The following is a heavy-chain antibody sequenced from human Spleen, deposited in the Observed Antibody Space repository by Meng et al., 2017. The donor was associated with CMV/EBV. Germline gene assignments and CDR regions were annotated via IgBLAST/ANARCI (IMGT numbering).Heavy chain of an antibody. CDR2: INHSGST. CDR1: GGSFSGYY. D-gene: IGHD2-2*01. J-gene: IGHJ5*02. V-gene: IGHV4-34*01. CDR3: ARVIPIVVVPAAKGWFDP. Sequence: SETLSLTCAVYGGSFSGYYWSWIRQPPGKGLEWIGEINHSGSTNYNPSLKSRVTISVDTSKNQFSLKLSSVTAADTAVYYCARVIPIVVVPAAKGWFDPWGQGTLVTVSS.